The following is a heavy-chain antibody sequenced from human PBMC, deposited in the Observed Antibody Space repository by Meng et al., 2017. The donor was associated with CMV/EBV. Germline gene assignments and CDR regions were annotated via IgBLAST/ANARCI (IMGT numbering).Heavy chain of an antibody. J-gene: IGHJ4*02. CDR1: GYTFTGYY. Sequence: ASVKVSCKASGYTFTGYYIHWVRQAPGQGLDWMGWMNPRSGNTHYAQKFQGRVTMTRDTSIGTAFMEMGRLRSDDSAVYFCARDRGENYFDHWGQGTLVTVSS. CDR2: MNPRSGNT. D-gene: IGHD3-10*01. V-gene: IGHV1-2*02. CDR3: ARDRGENYFDH.